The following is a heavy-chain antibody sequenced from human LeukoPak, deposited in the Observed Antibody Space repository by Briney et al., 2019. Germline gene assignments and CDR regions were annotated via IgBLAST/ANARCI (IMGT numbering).Heavy chain of an antibody. CDR1: GGSISSGGYY. J-gene: IGHJ4*02. Sequence: SQTLSLTCTVSGGSISSGGYYWSWIRQHPGKGLEWIGYIYYSGSTYYNPSLKSRVTISVDTSKNQFSLKLSSVTAADTAVYYCARGNSYGPPSFDYWGQGTLVTVSS. D-gene: IGHD5-18*01. CDR2: IYYSGST. CDR3: ARGNSYGPPSFDY. V-gene: IGHV4-31*03.